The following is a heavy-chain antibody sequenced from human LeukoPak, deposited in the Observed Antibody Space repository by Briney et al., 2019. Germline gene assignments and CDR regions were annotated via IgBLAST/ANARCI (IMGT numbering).Heavy chain of an antibody. Sequence: GASVKVSCKASGYTFTGYYMHWVRQAPGQGLEWMGWINPNSGGTNYAQKFQGWVTMTRDASISTAYMELSRLRSDDTAVYYCARVVGYSYGYTFWFDPWGQGTLVTVSS. CDR1: GYTFTGYY. J-gene: IGHJ5*02. CDR3: ARVVGYSYGYTFWFDP. CDR2: INPNSGGT. D-gene: IGHD5-18*01. V-gene: IGHV1-2*04.